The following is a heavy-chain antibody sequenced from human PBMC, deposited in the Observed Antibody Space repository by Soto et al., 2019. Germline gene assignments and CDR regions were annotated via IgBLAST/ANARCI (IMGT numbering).Heavy chain of an antibody. J-gene: IGHJ4*02. V-gene: IGHV1-58*02. CDR1: GFTFTSSA. D-gene: IGHD5-12*01. Sequence: SVKVSCKASGFTFTSSAMQWVRQARGQRLEWIGWIVVGSGNTNYAQKFQERVTITRDMSTSTAYMELSSLRSEDTAVYYCAAGKGYSGYDTRKDFDYWGQGTLVTVSS. CDR3: AAGKGYSGYDTRKDFDY. CDR2: IVVGSGNT.